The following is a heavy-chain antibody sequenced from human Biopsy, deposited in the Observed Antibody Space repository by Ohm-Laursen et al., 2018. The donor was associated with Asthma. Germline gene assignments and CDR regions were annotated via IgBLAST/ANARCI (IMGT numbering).Heavy chain of an antibody. CDR3: ARGQKSAGDRWFDP. D-gene: IGHD6-13*01. CDR2: INPNSGGT. Sequence: SSVKASCKASGYTFIGCHIHWMRQAPGQGLEWMGRINPNSGGTNYAQKFQGRVTMTRDTSISTAYVEVSRLRSDDTAVYYCARGQKSAGDRWFDPWGQGTLVTVSS. V-gene: IGHV1-2*06. J-gene: IGHJ5*02. CDR1: GYTFIGCH.